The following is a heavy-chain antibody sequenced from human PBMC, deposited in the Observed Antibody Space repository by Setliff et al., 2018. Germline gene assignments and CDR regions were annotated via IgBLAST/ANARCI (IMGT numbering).Heavy chain of an antibody. V-gene: IGHV4-38-2*02. J-gene: IGHJ6*03. Sequence: SETLSLTCTVSGYSISSGYIWGWIRQPPGKGLEWVGNIGHTGSINYNPSLKSRLTISRDTSKNQFSLKLSSVTAADTAVYYCARESRYYYMDVWAKGTTGTVS. CDR2: IGHTGSI. CDR1: GYSISSGYI. CDR3: ARESRYYYMDV. D-gene: IGHD6-25*01.